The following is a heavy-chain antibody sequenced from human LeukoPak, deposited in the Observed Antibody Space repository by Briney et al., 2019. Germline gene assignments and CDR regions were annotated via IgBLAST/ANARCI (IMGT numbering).Heavy chain of an antibody. CDR2: IIPIFGTP. D-gene: IGHD2-21*01. Sequence: ASVKVSCKASGGTFSSYTISWVRQAPGQGLEWMGRIIPIFGTPNYAQKFQGRVTIATDESTSIAYMELSSLRSDDTAVYYCARVEIRWRLDYWGQGTLVTVSS. CDR1: GGTFSSYT. J-gene: IGHJ4*02. V-gene: IGHV1-69*05. CDR3: ARVEIRWRLDY.